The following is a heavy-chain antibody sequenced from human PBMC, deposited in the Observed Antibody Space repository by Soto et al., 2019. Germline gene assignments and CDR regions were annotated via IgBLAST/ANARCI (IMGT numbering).Heavy chain of an antibody. J-gene: IGHJ4*02. V-gene: IGHV3-15*01. CDR3: THEEQTTVTTVDY. CDR1: GFTFSNAW. D-gene: IGHD4-17*01. CDR2: IKSKTDGGTT. Sequence: EVQLVESGGGLVKPGGSLRLSCAASGFTFSNAWMSWVRQAPGKGLEWVGRIKSKTDGGTTDYAAPVKGRFTISRDDSKITLYLQMNSLKTEDTAVYYCTHEEQTTVTTVDYWGQGTLVTVSS.